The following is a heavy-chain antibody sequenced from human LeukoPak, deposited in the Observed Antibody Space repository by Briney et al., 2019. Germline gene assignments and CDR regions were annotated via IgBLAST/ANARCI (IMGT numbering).Heavy chain of an antibody. J-gene: IGHJ4*02. Sequence: SQTLSLTCTVSGGSISSGGYYWSWIRQPPGKGLEWIGYIYHRGSSYYNPSLKSRVTISVDRSKNQFSLKLSSVTAADTAVYYCASRLGGYFDYWGQGTLVTVSS. CDR2: IYHRGSS. V-gene: IGHV4-30-2*01. CDR1: GGSISSGGYY. CDR3: ASRLGGYFDY. D-gene: IGHD1-26*01.